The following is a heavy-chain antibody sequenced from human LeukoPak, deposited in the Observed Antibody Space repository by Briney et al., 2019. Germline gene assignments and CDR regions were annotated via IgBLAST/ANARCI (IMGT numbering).Heavy chain of an antibody. CDR3: ARDYDRSCYITFDY. D-gene: IGHD3-22*01. Sequence: PGGSLRLSCIASGFTFSTYTMNWVRQAPGKGLEWVSSISSSGTYIYYADSVKGRFTISRDNAKNSLYLQMNSLRAEDTAVYYCARDYDRSCYITFDYWGQGTLVTVSS. CDR1: GFTFSTYT. J-gene: IGHJ4*02. V-gene: IGHV3-21*04. CDR2: ISSSGTYI.